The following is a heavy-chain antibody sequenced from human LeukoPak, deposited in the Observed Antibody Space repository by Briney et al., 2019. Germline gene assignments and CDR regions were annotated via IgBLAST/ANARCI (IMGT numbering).Heavy chain of an antibody. CDR3: LYDFGNY. J-gene: IGHJ4*02. Sequence: GGSLRLSCTTSGFTFGDYALSWVRQAPGKGLEWVGFIRSKANDGTTEYAASVEGRLTISRDDSRSIGYLQMNSLKTEDTAVYYCLYDFGNYWGQGTLVTVSS. CDR1: GFTFGDYA. D-gene: IGHD3-3*01. V-gene: IGHV3-49*04. CDR2: IRSKANDGTT.